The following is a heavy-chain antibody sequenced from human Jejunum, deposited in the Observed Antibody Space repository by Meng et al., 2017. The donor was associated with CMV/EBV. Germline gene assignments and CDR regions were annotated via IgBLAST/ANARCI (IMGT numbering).Heavy chain of an antibody. Sequence: HWVRQATGKGHEWMGIINQNEESKSYEKKIQGRIKMNRDTTKSTVYMELSSLTSEDTALYYCARSVTVLGVDIPRWAYNYGLDVWGQGTTVTVSS. D-gene: IGHD3-3*01. CDR3: ARSVTVLGVDIPRWAYNYGLDV. CDR2: INQNEESK. V-gene: IGHV1-46*01. J-gene: IGHJ6*02.